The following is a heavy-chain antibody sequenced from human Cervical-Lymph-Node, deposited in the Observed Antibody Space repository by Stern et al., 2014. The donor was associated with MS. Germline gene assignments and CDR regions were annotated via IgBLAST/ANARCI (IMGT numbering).Heavy chain of an antibody. CDR1: GG. Sequence: VQLVQSGAEVKQPGSSVKVSCKSSGGISWVRQAPGQVLEWMGGVIPFVGTSNYAQKFQGRVTITADTSTNTTYLHLSRLTSADTAVYYCARGSGDNWFGPWGQGTLVTVSS. D-gene: IGHD3-10*01. CDR2: VIPFVGTS. CDR3: ARGSGDNWFGP. J-gene: IGHJ5*02. V-gene: IGHV1-69*06.